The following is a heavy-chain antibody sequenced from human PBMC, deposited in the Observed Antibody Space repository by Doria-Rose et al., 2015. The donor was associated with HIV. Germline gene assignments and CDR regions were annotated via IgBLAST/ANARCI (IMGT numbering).Heavy chain of an antibody. CDR2: ISSDDES. D-gene: IGHD6-13*01. J-gene: IGHJ4*02. V-gene: IGHV2-26*01. Sequence: ESGPALVKPTETLTLTCTVSGVSLSSPGMGVSWIRQPPGKALEWLANISSDDESTYKTSLKSRLTISRGTSKSQVVITMTDMDPVDTATYYCARIKSSRWYHKYYFDFWGQGTLVIVSA. CDR1: GVSLSSPGMG. CDR3: ARIKSSRWYHKYYFDF.